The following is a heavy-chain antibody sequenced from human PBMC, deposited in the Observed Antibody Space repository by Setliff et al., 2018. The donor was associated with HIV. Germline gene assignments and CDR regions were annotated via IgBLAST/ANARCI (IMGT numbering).Heavy chain of an antibody. D-gene: IGHD2-8*01. V-gene: IGHV3-23*03. CDR1: GFSFSTHD. Sequence: GGSLRLSCAASGFSFSTHDMNWVRQAPGKGLELVSTIYGGGSYTYYADSVKGRFTISRDNSQNTLSLQMNGLRVEDAAVYYCVKGAPDYDTNPFYYYFYMHVWGKGTTVTVSS. CDR3: VKGAPDYDTNPFYYYFYMHV. J-gene: IGHJ6*03. CDR2: IYGGGSYT.